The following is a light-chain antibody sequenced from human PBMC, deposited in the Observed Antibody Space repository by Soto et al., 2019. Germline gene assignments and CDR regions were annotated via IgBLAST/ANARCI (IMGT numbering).Light chain of an antibody. V-gene: IGKV3-20*01. Sequence: EIVLTQSPGTLSLSPGERATLSCRASQSVSSSYLAWYQQKPGQAPRLLIYGASSRATGIPDRLSGSGSGTDFTLTISRLEPEDFAVYYCQQYGSSRVTFGQGTKVDIK. CDR2: GAS. CDR3: QQYGSSRVT. CDR1: QSVSSSY. J-gene: IGKJ1*01.